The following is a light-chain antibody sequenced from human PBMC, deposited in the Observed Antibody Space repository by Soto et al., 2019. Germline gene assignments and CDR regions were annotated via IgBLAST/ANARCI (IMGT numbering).Light chain of an antibody. CDR2: AAS. CDR3: QHSYTTPLT. CDR1: QSISSY. J-gene: IGKJ4*01. V-gene: IGKV1-39*01. Sequence: DVQMTQSPSSLSASVGDRVTITCRASQSISSYLNWYQQKPGKAPKLLIFAASSLQSGVPSRFSGSGSGTDFTLTISSLQPEDFATYICQHSYTTPLTFGGGTKVEIQ.